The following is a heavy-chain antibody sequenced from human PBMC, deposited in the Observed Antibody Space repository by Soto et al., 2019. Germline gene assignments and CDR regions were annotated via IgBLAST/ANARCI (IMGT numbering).Heavy chain of an antibody. J-gene: IGHJ6*03. D-gene: IGHD2-2*01. Sequence: GASVKVSCKASGYTFTGYYMHWVRQAPGQGLEWMGWINPNSGGTNYAQKFQGWVTMTRDTSISTAYMELSRLRSDDTAVYYCARGLSSTSLGPDYYYMDVWGKGTTVTVSS. V-gene: IGHV1-2*04. CDR3: ARGLSSTSLGPDYYYMDV. CDR2: INPNSGGT. CDR1: GYTFTGYY.